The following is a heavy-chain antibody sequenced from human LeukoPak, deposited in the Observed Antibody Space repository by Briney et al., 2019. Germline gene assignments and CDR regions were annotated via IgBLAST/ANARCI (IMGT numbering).Heavy chain of an antibody. Sequence: GGSLRLSCVASGFTISPYEMSWVRHAPGKGLEWASYISSSGTSIYTTDSVRGRFTISRDNAKNSLFLQMDSLRAEDTALYYCTRGRLAASGLMDVWGQGATVIVSS. CDR3: TRGRLAASGLMDV. D-gene: IGHD2-15*01. J-gene: IGHJ6*02. V-gene: IGHV3-48*03. CDR1: GFTISPYE. CDR2: ISSSGTSI.